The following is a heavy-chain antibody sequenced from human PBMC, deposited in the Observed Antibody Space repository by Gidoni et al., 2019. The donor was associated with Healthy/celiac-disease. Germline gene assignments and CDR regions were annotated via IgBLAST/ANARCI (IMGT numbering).Heavy chain of an antibody. CDR1: GFTSGSYW. D-gene: IGHD3-16*01. Sequence: EVQLVASGGGLVQPGGSLRLSCAASGFTSGSYWMSWVRQAPGKGLEWLAKLKQDGSDKNYVDSVKGRFTISRDNAKNSLYLQMNSLRAEDTAVYYCARGGGNFDYWGQGTLVTVSS. V-gene: IGHV3-7*01. CDR2: LKQDGSDK. CDR3: ARGGGNFDY. J-gene: IGHJ4*02.